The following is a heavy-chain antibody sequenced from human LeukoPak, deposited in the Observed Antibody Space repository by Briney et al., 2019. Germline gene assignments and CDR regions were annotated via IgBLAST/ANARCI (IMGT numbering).Heavy chain of an antibody. CDR3: ARSRNYYDSSVYYGDFDY. J-gene: IGHJ4*02. Sequence: ASVKVSCKASEYTFTGHYMHWVRQAPGQGLEWMGWINPNSGGTNYAQKFQGRVTMTRDTSISTAYRELSRLRSDDTAVYYCARSRNYYDSSVYYGDFDYWGQGTLVTVSS. CDR1: EYTFTGHY. V-gene: IGHV1-2*02. CDR2: INPNSGGT. D-gene: IGHD3-22*01.